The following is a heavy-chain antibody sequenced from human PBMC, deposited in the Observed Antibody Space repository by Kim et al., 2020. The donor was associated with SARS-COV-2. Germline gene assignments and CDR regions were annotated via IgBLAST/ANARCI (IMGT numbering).Heavy chain of an antibody. CDR3: ATASYSRGWCFDC. CDR1: GLTVSSSY. D-gene: IGHD6-19*01. Sequence: GGSLRLSCAASGLTVSSSYMSWVRQAPGKGLEWVSVIYPDGSTYYADSMKVRFTISRDNSKNMLYLQMNSLRADDTAVYYCATASYSRGWCFDCWGQGTLVTVSS. V-gene: IGHV3-66*01. J-gene: IGHJ4*02. CDR2: IYPDGST.